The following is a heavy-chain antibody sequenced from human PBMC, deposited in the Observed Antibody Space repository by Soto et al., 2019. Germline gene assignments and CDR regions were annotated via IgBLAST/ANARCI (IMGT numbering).Heavy chain of an antibody. V-gene: IGHV3-7*01. Sequence: GPLLLSCAAPGSTFSTYLMSWVRQAPGKGLEWVANIKYDGSETYYVDSVKGRFTISRDNAKNSLYLQMNSLRGEDTAVYYCARYSSAWGLWGQGTLVTVSS. CDR3: ARYSSAWGL. D-gene: IGHD6-19*01. CDR1: GSTFSTYL. CDR2: IKYDGSET. J-gene: IGHJ4*02.